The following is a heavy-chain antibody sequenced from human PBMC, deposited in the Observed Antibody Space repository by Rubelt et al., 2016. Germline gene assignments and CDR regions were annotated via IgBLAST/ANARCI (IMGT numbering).Heavy chain of an antibody. D-gene: IGHD3-22*01. V-gene: IGHV4-39*01. CDR1: GGSISSSSYY. CDR3: ASGKTMIVAGGAFDI. CDR2: IYYSGST. J-gene: IGHJ3*02. Sequence: QLQLQESGPGLVKPSETLSLTCTVSGGSISSSSYYWGWIRQPPGKGLEWIGSIYYSGSTYYNPSLKSRVTISVDTAKNQFSRKLSSVTAADTAVYYCASGKTMIVAGGAFDIWGQGTMVTVSS.